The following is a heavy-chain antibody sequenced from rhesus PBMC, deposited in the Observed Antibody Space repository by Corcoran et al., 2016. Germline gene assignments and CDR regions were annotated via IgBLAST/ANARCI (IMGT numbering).Heavy chain of an antibody. J-gene: IGHJ4*01. Sequence: EVQLVQSGAEVKKPGASVKISCKASGYTFTDYYLHWVRQAPGKGLEWMGSVEPEDGEARHAQKFPDRVTITADTSTDTAYMELSSLRSGDTAVYYCATDVLSGVIINFGYWGQGVLVTVSS. CDR3: ATDVLSGVIINFGY. CDR2: VEPEDGEA. CDR1: GYTFTDYY. D-gene: IGHD3-34*01. V-gene: IGHV1-111*02.